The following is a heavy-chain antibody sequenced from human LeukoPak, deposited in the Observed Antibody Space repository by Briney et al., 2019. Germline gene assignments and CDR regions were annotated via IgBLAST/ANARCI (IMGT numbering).Heavy chain of an antibody. V-gene: IGHV3-33*01. J-gene: IGHJ5*02. Sequence: GWSLRLSCVASGFTFRTSGMHWFRQAPGKGLEWVALLWNDATSQFYADSVKGRFTISRDNSKNTLYLYMNSLRAEDTAVYYCARDQYKSTPADPWGRGTLVTVSS. CDR3: ARDQYKSTPADP. D-gene: IGHD1-1*01. CDR1: GFTFRTSG. CDR2: LWNDATSQ.